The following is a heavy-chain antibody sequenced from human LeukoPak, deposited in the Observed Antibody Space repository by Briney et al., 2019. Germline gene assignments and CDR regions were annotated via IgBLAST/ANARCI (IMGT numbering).Heavy chain of an antibody. CDR2: IYHSGST. J-gene: IGHJ4*02. Sequence: SETLSLTCTVSGYSISSGYYWGWIRQPPGKGLEWIGSIYHSGSTYYNPSLKSRVTISVDTSKNQFSLKLSSVTAADTAVYYCLSRYSDHKFWDYWGQGTLVTVSS. V-gene: IGHV4-38-2*02. CDR1: GYSISSGYY. D-gene: IGHD4-17*01. CDR3: LSRYSDHKFWDY.